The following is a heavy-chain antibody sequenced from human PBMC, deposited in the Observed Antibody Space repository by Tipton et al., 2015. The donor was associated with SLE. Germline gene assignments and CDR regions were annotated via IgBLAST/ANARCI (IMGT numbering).Heavy chain of an antibody. Sequence: GSLRLSCAASGFIVSSNYMSWVRQAPGKGLEWVSVIYSGGSTYYADSVKGRFTISRDNSKNTLYLQMNSLRAEDTAMYYCARDNGASAFDIWGQGTMVTVSS. J-gene: IGHJ3*02. CDR2: IYSGGST. D-gene: IGHD1-1*01. CDR3: ARDNGASAFDI. V-gene: IGHV3-66*02. CDR1: GFIVSSNY.